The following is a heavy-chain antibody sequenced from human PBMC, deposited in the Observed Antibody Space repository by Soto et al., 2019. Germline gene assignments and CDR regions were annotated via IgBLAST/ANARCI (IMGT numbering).Heavy chain of an antibody. CDR1: GYTFTSYA. CDR2: INAGNGNT. CDR3: ARGRLVDPRDDFDY. J-gene: IGHJ4*02. D-gene: IGHD1-26*01. Sequence: QVQLVQSGAEVKKPGASVKVSCKASGYTFTSYAMHWVRQAPGQRLEWMGWINAGNGNTKYSQKLQGRVTIPRDTSASTAYMELSSLRSEDTAVYYCARGRLVDPRDDFDYWGQGTLVPVSS. V-gene: IGHV1-3*01.